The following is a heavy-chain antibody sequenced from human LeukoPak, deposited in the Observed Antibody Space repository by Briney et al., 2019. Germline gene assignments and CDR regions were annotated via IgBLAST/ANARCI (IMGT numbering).Heavy chain of an antibody. CDR3: ASGYGDYVANWFDP. CDR1: GFTFSSYA. Sequence: GGTLRLSCAASGFTFSSYAMSWVRQAPGKGLEWVSAISGSGGSTYYADSVKGRFTISRDNAKNSLYLQMNSLRAEDTAVYYCASGYGDYVANWFDPWGQGTLVTVSS. CDR2: ISGSGGST. V-gene: IGHV3-23*01. J-gene: IGHJ5*02. D-gene: IGHD4-17*01.